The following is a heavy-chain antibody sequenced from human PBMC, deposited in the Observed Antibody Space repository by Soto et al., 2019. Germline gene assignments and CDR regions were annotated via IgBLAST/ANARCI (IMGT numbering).Heavy chain of an antibody. CDR1: GFTFSTYA. Sequence: GGSLRLSCPASGFTFSTYAMSWVRQAPGKGLEWVSAISGSGGRTYYADSVKGRFTISRDNSKNTLYLQMNSLRAEDTAMYYCAKDXGYCSGGNCYSLDYFDYWGQGTLVTVSS. J-gene: IGHJ4*02. V-gene: IGHV3-23*01. D-gene: IGHD2-15*01. CDR2: ISGSGGRT. CDR3: AKDXGYCSGGNCYSLDYFDY.